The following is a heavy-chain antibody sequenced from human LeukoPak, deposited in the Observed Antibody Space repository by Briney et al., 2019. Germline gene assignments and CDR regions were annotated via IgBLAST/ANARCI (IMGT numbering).Heavy chain of an antibody. D-gene: IGHD4-17*01. CDR2: IYYSGST. J-gene: IGHJ4*02. V-gene: IGHV4-30-4*08. Sequence: SQTLSLTCTVSGGSISSGDYYWSWIRQPPGKGLEWIGYIYYSGSTYYNPSLKSRVTISVDTSKNQFSLKLSSVTAADTAVYYCAREDDYGDKRSYWGQGTLVTVSS. CDR3: AREDDYGDKRSY. CDR1: GGSISSGDYY.